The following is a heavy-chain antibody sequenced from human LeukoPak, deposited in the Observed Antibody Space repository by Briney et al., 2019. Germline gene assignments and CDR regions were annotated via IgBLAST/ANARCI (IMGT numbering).Heavy chain of an antibody. Sequence: SETLSLTCSVSGGSIGSSTYFWGWIRQPPGKGLEFIASIHSNGNSYFNPSLKSRVTSSLDTSKNQFSLRLTSVTAADTAVYHCARLDGDRPDHWGQGTLVTVSS. CDR2: IHSNGNS. V-gene: IGHV4-39*07. D-gene: IGHD4-17*01. CDR1: GGSIGSSTYF. CDR3: ARLDGDRPDH. J-gene: IGHJ4*02.